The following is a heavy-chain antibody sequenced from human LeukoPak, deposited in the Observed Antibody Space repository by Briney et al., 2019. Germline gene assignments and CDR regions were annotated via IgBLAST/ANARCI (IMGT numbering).Heavy chain of an antibody. D-gene: IGHD2/OR15-2a*01. CDR3: ASALYGSFDY. Sequence: GGSLRLSCAASGFTFDDYAMHWVRQAPGKGLKWVSLISGDGGSTYYANSVKGRFTISRDNSKNSLYLQMNSLRTEDTALYYCASALYGSFDYWGQGTLVTVSS. V-gene: IGHV3-43*02. CDR2: ISGDGGST. CDR1: GFTFDDYA. J-gene: IGHJ4*02.